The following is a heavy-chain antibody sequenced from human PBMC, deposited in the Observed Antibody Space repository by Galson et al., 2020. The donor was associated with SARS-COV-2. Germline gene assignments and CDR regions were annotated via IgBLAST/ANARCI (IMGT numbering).Heavy chain of an antibody. Sequence: SVKVSCKASGFTFTSSAMQWVRQARGQRLEWIGWIVVGSGNTNYAQKFQERVTITRDMSTSTAYMELSSLRSEDTAVYYCAALRPAGPWADYCSSTSCHDAFDIWGQGTMVTVSS. CDR2: IVVGSGNT. D-gene: IGHD2-2*01. CDR1: GFTFTSSA. CDR3: AALRPAGPWADYCSSTSCHDAFDI. V-gene: IGHV1-58*02. J-gene: IGHJ3*02.